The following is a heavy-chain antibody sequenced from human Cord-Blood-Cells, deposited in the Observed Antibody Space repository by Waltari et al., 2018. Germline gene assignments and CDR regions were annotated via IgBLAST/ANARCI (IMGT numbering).Heavy chain of an antibody. CDR3: AITIIAAAGPYFDY. CDR2: IYYSGST. J-gene: IGHJ4*02. V-gene: IGHV4-39*01. D-gene: IGHD6-13*01. Sequence: QLQLQESGPGLVKPSETLSLTCTVSGGSISSSSYYWGWIRQPPGKGLEWIGSIYYSGSTCYNPSLKSRVPISVDTSKNQFSLKLSSVTAADTAVYYCAITIIAAAGPYFDYWGQGTLVTVSS. CDR1: GGSISSSSYY.